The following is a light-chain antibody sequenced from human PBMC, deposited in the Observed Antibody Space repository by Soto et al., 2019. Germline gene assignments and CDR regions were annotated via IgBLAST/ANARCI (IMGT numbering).Light chain of an antibody. V-gene: IGKV1-9*01. J-gene: IGKJ4*01. Sequence: DIQLTQSPSFLSASVGDRVTITCRASQGISSFLAWYQQKPGKAPNLLIYAASTLQSGVPSTFSGSGSVTEFTLTISSLQPEDFATYYCQQLNSYPITFGGGTKVEIK. CDR3: QQLNSYPIT. CDR2: AAS. CDR1: QGISSF.